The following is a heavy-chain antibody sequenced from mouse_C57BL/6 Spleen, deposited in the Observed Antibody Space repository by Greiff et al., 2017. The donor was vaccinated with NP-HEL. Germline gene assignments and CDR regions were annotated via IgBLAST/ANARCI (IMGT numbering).Heavy chain of an antibody. V-gene: IGHV1-26*01. CDR3: ARSNWEGFSFDY. D-gene: IGHD4-1*02. CDR1: GYTFTDYY. Sequence: EVQLQQSGPELVKPGASVKISCKASGYTFTDYYMNWVKQSHGKSLEWIGDINPNNGGTSYNQKFKGKATLTVDKSSSTAYMELRSLTSEDSAVYYCARSNWEGFSFDYWGQGTTLTVSS. CDR2: INPNNGGT. J-gene: IGHJ2*01.